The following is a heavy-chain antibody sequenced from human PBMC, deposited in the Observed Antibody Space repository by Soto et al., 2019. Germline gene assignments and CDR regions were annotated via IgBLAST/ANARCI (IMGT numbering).Heavy chain of an antibody. CDR1: GGSISNYY. Sequence: SETLSLTCTVSGGSISNYYWSWIRQSPGKGLEWIAYVYYNGGTNYNPSLKSRVTISMDTSKNQFSLKLSSVTAADTAVYYCARDLGTYYYDYWGLGSLVTVSS. D-gene: IGHD7-27*01. CDR3: ARDLGTYYYDY. V-gene: IGHV4-59*01. CDR2: VYYNGGT. J-gene: IGHJ4*02.